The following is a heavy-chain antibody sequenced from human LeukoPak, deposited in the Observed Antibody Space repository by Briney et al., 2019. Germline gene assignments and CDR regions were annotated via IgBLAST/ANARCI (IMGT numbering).Heavy chain of an antibody. Sequence: SVKVSCKASGGTFSSYAISWVRQAPGQGLEWMGGIIPIFGTANYAQKFQGRVTMTRNTPISTAYMELSSLRSEDTAVYYCARADGYSGVDPHFDYWGQGTLVTVSS. CDR1: GGTFSSYA. CDR2: IIPIFGTA. D-gene: IGHD5-18*01. V-gene: IGHV1-69*05. CDR3: ARADGYSGVDPHFDY. J-gene: IGHJ4*02.